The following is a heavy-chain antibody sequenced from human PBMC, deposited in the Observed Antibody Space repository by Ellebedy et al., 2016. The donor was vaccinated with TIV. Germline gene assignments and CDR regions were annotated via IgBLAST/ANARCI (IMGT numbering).Heavy chain of an antibody. CDR3: ARAGVN. D-gene: IGHD2-8*01. J-gene: IGHJ4*02. CDR1: GDSVTSSNYF. V-gene: IGHV4-61*01. CDR2: IYYSRGT. Sequence: SETLSLTXTVSGDSVTSSNYFWSWIRRPPGKGLEWIGYIYYSRGTKYNPSLKSRVTISLDTSKIQFSLKLTSVTPADTAVYYCARAGVNWGQGTLVTVSS.